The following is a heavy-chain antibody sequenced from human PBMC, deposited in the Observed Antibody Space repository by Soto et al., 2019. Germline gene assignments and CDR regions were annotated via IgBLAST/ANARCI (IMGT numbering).Heavy chain of an antibody. Sequence: QVQLQESGPGLVKPSGTLSLTCAVSGGSISSSNWWSWVRQPPGKGLEWIGEIFHNGSTNYNPSRKSRVTIPADKSKNQFSLKLCSVTAADTSGYSCARTPGDGYTGYYLAYWGQGTLVTVSS. D-gene: IGHD5-18*01. V-gene: IGHV4-4*02. J-gene: IGHJ4*02. CDR2: IFHNGST. CDR3: ARTPGDGYTGYYLAY. CDR1: GGSISSSNW.